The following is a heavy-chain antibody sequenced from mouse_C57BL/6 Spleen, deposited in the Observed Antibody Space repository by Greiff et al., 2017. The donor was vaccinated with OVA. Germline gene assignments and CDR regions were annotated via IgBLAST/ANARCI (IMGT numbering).Heavy chain of an antibody. D-gene: IGHD1-1*01. J-gene: IGHJ2*01. Sequence: EVKLQESGPELVKPGASVKISCKASGYSFTGYYMNWVKQSPEKSLEWIGEINPSTGGTTYNQKFKAKATLTVDKSSSTAYMQLKSLTSEDSAVYYCARDYYGSSYERNFDYWGQGTTLTVSS. CDR2: INPSTGGT. V-gene: IGHV1-42*01. CDR1: GYSFTGYY. CDR3: ARDYYGSSYERNFDY.